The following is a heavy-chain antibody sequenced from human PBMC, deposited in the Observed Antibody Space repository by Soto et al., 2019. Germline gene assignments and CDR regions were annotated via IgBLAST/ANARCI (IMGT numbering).Heavy chain of an antibody. CDR2: IYYSGST. J-gene: IGHJ4*02. Sequence: QVQLQESGPGLVKPSETLSLTCTVSGGTISSWYWSWIRQPPGEGLEWIGYIYYSGSTNCNPSLKRRVTISVTPSKNQFSMKLSSVTAAATAVYYCARRYGSAIDYWGQGTLVTVSS. CDR3: ARRYGSAIDY. CDR1: GGTISSWY. V-gene: IGHV4-59*08. D-gene: IGHD1-26*01.